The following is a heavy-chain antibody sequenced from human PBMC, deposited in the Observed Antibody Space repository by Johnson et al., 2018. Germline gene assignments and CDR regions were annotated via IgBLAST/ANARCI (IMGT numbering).Heavy chain of an antibody. J-gene: IGHJ6*02. D-gene: IGHD2-8*01. V-gene: IGHV3-23*04. CDR3: AISLGVTNPNGVDV. CDR2: IGIDGRTI. Sequence: EVQLVESGGGLVQPGGSLRLSCAATGFIFTSYSMTWVRQAPGKGLEWVSVIGIDGRTIYYAESVKGRFTVSRDNSKDTIYLQLNRLRAEDTAVYYCAISLGVTNPNGVDVWGQGTTVTVSS. CDR1: GFIFTSYS.